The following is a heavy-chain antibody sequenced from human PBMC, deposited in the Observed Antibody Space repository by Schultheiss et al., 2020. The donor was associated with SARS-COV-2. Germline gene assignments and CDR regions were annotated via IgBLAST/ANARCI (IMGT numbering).Heavy chain of an antibody. CDR3: ARERPYQLLPIGTYGMDV. CDR2: ISGSGGQT. Sequence: GGSLRLSCAASGFTFSSYWMHWVRQAPGKGLEWVSAISGSGGQTYYADSVKGRFTISRDNSKNTLYLQMNSLRAEDTAVYYCARERPYQLLPIGTYGMDVWGQGTTVTVSS. CDR1: GFTFSSYW. D-gene: IGHD2-2*01. J-gene: IGHJ6*02. V-gene: IGHV3-23*01.